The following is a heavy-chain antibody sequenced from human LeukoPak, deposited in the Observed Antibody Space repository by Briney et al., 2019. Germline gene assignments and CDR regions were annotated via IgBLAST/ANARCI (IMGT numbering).Heavy chain of an antibody. CDR2: IYYSGST. J-gene: IGHJ4*02. V-gene: IGHV4-59*01. D-gene: IGHD3-10*01. CDR1: GGSISIYY. Sequence: SETLSLTCTVSGGSISIYYWSWIRQPPGKGLEWIGYIYYSGSTHYNPSLKSRVTISVDTSKNQFSLKLSSVTAADTAMYYCARLSYVRGSSFLDYWGQGTLVTVSS. CDR3: ARLSYVRGSSFLDY.